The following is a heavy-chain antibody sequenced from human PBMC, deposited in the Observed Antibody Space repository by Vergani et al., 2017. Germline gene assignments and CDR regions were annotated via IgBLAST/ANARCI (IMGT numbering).Heavy chain of an antibody. J-gene: IGHJ6*02. Sequence: QVQLVQSGAEVKKPGSSVKVSCKASGGTFSSYAISWVRQAPGQGLEWMGRIIPILGTANYAQKFQGRVTITADESTSTAYMELSSLRSEDTAVYYCARDQVVAATLYYYYYGMDVWGQGTTVTVSS. CDR3: ARDQVVAATLYYYYYGMDV. D-gene: IGHD2-15*01. CDR1: GGTFSSYA. V-gene: IGHV1-69*11. CDR2: IIPILGTA.